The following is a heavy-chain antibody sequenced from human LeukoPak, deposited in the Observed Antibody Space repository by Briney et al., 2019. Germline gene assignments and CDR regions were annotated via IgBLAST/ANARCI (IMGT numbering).Heavy chain of an antibody. J-gene: IGHJ5*02. Sequence: SETLSLTCTVSGGSISSYYLSWIRQPPGKGLEWIGYIYYSGGTNYNPSLKSRVTISVDTSKNQFSLKLSSVTAADTAVYYCARDPGIAAADSWFDPWGQGTLVTVSS. D-gene: IGHD6-13*01. CDR2: IYYSGGT. CDR3: ARDPGIAAADSWFDP. V-gene: IGHV4-59*12. CDR1: GGSISSYY.